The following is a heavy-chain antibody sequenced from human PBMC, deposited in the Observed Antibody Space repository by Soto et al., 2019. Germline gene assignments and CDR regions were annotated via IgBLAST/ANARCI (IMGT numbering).Heavy chain of an antibody. V-gene: IGHV1-18*04. CDR2: ISAYNGNT. CDR1: GYTFTSYG. Sequence: AAVKVSCKASGYTFTSYGISWVRQAPGQGREWMGWISAYNGNTNYAQKLQGRVTMTTDTSASTAYMELRSLRSDDTAVYYCASSYYDSSGYYGVYFDYWGQGTLVTVSS. D-gene: IGHD3-22*01. J-gene: IGHJ4*02. CDR3: ASSYYDSSGYYGVYFDY.